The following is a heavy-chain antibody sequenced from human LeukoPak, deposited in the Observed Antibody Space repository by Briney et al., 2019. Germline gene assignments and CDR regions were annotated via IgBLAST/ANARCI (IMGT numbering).Heavy chain of an antibody. J-gene: IGHJ4*02. Sequence: SVNVSFTASGGTFSIYAISWVRQAPGQGLEWMGGIIPIFGTANYAQKFQGRVTITADESTSTAYMELSSLRSEDTAVYYCARGRLSVVALFDYWGQGTLVTVSS. D-gene: IGHD2-15*01. V-gene: IGHV1-69*13. CDR3: ARGRLSVVALFDY. CDR2: IIPIFGTA. CDR1: GGTFSIYA.